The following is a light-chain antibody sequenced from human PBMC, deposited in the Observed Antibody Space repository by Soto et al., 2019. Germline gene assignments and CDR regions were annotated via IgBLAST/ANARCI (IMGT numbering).Light chain of an antibody. V-gene: IGKV1-39*01. Sequence: DIQMTQSPSSLSASVGDRVTITCRASQSISGYLNWFQQKPGKAPSLLVYAASSLQRGVPSRFSGSGSRTDFTLTISSLQPEDFATYYCQQSYSTPYTFGQGTKVEI. J-gene: IGKJ2*01. CDR3: QQSYSTPYT. CDR2: AAS. CDR1: QSISGY.